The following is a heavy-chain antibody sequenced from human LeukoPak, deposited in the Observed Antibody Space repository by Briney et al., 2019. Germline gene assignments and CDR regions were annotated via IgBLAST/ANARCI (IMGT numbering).Heavy chain of an antibody. V-gene: IGHV1-2*02. Sequence: ASVTVSCTASGYTFTGYYMHWVRQPPRQGLEWMGWINPNSGGTNYARKLQGRVTMTRDTSNSTAYMELRRLRSEDTDVYYCARVNWIDVGVYFDYWGQGTLVTVSS. CDR1: GYTFTGYY. CDR2: INPNSGGT. CDR3: ARVNWIDVGVYFDY. D-gene: IGHD1-1*01. J-gene: IGHJ4*02.